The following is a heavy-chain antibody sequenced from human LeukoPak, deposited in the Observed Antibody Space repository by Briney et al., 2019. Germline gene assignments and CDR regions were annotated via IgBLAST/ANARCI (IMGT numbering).Heavy chain of an antibody. Sequence: GGSLRLSCAASGFTFSSYSMNWVRQAPGKGLEWVSYISSSSSTIYYADSVKGRFTISRDNSKNTLYLQMNSLRAEDTAVYYCAKDEREYSSGWYWDYWDQGTLVTGSS. D-gene: IGHD6-19*01. CDR3: AKDEREYSSGWYWDY. J-gene: IGHJ4*02. V-gene: IGHV3-48*01. CDR1: GFTFSSYS. CDR2: ISSSSSTI.